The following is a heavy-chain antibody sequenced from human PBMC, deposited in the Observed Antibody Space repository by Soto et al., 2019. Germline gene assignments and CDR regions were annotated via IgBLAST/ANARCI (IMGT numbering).Heavy chain of an antibody. V-gene: IGHV1-69*04. CDR3: ARDTYYYGSGSSSYNWFDP. CDR1: GGTFSSYT. J-gene: IGHJ5*02. Sequence: SVKVSCKASGGTFSSYTISWVRQAPGQGLEWMGRIIPILGIANYAQKFQGRVTITADKSTSTAYMELSSLRSEDTAVYYCARDTYYYGSGSSSYNWFDPWGQGTLVTVS. D-gene: IGHD3-10*01. CDR2: IIPILGIA.